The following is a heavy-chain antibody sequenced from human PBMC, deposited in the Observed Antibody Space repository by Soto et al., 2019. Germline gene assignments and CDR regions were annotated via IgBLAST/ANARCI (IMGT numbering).Heavy chain of an antibody. V-gene: IGHV1-18*01. CDR1: GYTFTSYG. CDR2: ISAYNGNT. D-gene: IGHD3-22*01. CDR3: ARDLGVVITTCFDY. J-gene: IGHJ4*02. Sequence: ASVKVSCKSSGYTFTSYGISWVRQAPGQGLEWMGWISAYNGNTNYAQKLQGRVTMTTDTSTSTAYMELRSLRSDDTAVYYCARDLGVVITTCFDYWGQGTLVTVSS.